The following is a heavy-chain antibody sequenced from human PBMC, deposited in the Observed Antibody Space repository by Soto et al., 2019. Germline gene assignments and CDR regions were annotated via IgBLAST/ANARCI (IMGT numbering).Heavy chain of an antibody. V-gene: IGHV4-4*07. CDR2: IYGSGGT. Sequence: PSETLSLTCSVSGGSISGYYWSWIRQPAGKGLEWIGRIYGSGGTNYNPSLKSRVTMSVDTSKNQLSLKLPSVTAADTAVYYCARDHYYSSGFAPACFDYWGQGTLVTVSS. CDR3: ARDHYYSSGFAPACFDY. D-gene: IGHD3-22*01. CDR1: GGSISGYY. J-gene: IGHJ4*02.